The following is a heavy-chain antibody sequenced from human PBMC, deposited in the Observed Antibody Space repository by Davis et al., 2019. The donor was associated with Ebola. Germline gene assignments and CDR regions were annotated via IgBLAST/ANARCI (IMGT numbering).Heavy chain of an antibody. Sequence: SVKVSCKASGGTFSSYAISWVRQAPGQGLEWMGGIIPIFGTANYAQKFQGRVTIIADKSTSTAYMELSSLRSEDTAVYYCARERFISGYMLDSWGQGTLVTVSS. V-gene: IGHV1-69*06. CDR2: IIPIFGTA. J-gene: IGHJ5*01. D-gene: IGHD3-9*01. CDR3: ARERFISGYMLDS. CDR1: GGTFSSYA.